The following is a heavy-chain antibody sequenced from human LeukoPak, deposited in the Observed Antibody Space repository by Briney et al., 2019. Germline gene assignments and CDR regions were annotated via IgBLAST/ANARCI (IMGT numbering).Heavy chain of an antibody. Sequence: RASVKVSCKASGYTFTSYAMHWVRQAPGQRLEWMGWINAGNGNTKYSQKFQGRVTITRDTSASTAYMELSSLRSEDTAVYYCARSYGDYRQYYFDYWGQGTLVTVSS. V-gene: IGHV1-3*01. J-gene: IGHJ4*02. D-gene: IGHD4-17*01. CDR2: INAGNGNT. CDR3: ARSYGDYRQYYFDY. CDR1: GYTFTSYA.